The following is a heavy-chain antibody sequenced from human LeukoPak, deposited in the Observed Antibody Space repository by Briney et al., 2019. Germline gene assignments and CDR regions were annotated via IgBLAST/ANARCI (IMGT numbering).Heavy chain of an antibody. Sequence: SETLPLTCAVSGYSISSGYYWGWIRQPPGKGLEWIGSIYHSGSTYYNPSLKSRATISVDTSKNQFSLKLSSVTAADTAVYYCAGAVAGYYFDYWGQGTLVTVSS. CDR2: IYHSGST. D-gene: IGHD6-19*01. J-gene: IGHJ4*02. CDR1: GYSISSGYY. V-gene: IGHV4-38-2*01. CDR3: AGAVAGYYFDY.